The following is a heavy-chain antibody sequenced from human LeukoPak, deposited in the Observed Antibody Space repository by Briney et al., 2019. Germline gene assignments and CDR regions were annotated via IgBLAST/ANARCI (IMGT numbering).Heavy chain of an antibody. CDR2: INHSGST. Sequence: SETLSLTCAVYGGSFSGYYWSWIRQPPGKGLEWIGEINHSGSTNYNPSLKSRVTISVDTSKNQFSLKLSSVTAADTAVYYCARGTDTAMVKDYWGQGTLVTVSS. V-gene: IGHV4-34*01. CDR3: ARGTDTAMVKDY. D-gene: IGHD5-18*01. J-gene: IGHJ4*02. CDR1: GGSFSGYY.